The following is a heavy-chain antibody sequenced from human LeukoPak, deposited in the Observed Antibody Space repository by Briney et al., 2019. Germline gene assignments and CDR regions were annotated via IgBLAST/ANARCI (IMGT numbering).Heavy chain of an antibody. V-gene: IGHV4-59*01. CDR2: IYYSGST. CDR1: VGSISSYY. J-gene: IGHJ4*02. Sequence: SETLSLTWTVAVGSISSYYWSWIRQPPWKGLEWIGYIYYSGSTNYNPSLKSRVTISVDTSKNQFSLKLSSVTAADTAVYYCARLRDGYNLIDYWGQGTLVTVSS. D-gene: IGHD5-24*01. CDR3: ARLRDGYNLIDY.